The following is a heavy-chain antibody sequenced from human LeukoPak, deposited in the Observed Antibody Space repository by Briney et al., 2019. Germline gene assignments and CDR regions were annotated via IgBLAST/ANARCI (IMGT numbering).Heavy chain of an antibody. CDR1: GGSISSYY. CDR2: IYYSGST. D-gene: IGHD1-26*01. Sequence: SETLSLTCTVSGGSISSYYWSWIRQPPGKGLEWIGYIYYSGSTNYNPSLKSRVTISVDTSKNQFSLKLSSVTAADTAVYYCARHGGSGSYFAGWGQGTLVTVSS. CDR3: ARHGGSGSYFAG. J-gene: IGHJ4*02. V-gene: IGHV4-59*08.